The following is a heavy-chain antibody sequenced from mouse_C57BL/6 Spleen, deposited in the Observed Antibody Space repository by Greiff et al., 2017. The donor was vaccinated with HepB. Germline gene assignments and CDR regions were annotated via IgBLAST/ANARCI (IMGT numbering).Heavy chain of an antibody. CDR2: IYPGDGYT. CDR1: GYAFSSSW. D-gene: IGHD1-1*01. V-gene: IGHV1-82*01. CDR3: ARGALYYGSRGFDY. J-gene: IGHJ2*01. Sequence: VKLVESGPELVKPGASVKISCKASGYAFSSSWMNWVKQRPGKGLEWIGRIYPGDGYTNYNGKFKGKATLTADKSSSTAYMQLSSLTSEDSAVYFCARGALYYGSRGFDYWGQGTTLTVSS.